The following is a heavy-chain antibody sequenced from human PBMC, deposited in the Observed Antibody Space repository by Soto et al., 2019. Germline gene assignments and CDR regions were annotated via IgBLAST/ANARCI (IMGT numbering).Heavy chain of an antibody. CDR3: ARDPDYGDYQFDY. Sequence: GSLKVSCKASGSTFTSYAMHWGRHTPGQRLEWMGWINAGNGNTKYSQKFQGRVTITRDTSASTAYMELSSLRSEDTAVYYCARDPDYGDYQFDYWGQGTLVTVSS. CDR1: GSTFTSYA. V-gene: IGHV1-3*01. J-gene: IGHJ4*02. CDR2: INAGNGNT. D-gene: IGHD4-17*01.